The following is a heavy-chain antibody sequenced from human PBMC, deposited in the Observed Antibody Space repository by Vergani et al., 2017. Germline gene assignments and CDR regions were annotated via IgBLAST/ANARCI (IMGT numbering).Heavy chain of an antibody. J-gene: IGHJ6*03. Sequence: QVQLQESGPGLVKPPGTLSLTCAVSGGSISSGDHCWTWIRQRPGKGLEWIGYIFYSGTTYDNPSLRSRLTIPVDTSQNQFSLKLRSVTAADTAVYYCARVDTQVPATSHFYYMDVWGKGTTVVVSS. D-gene: IGHD6-25*01. V-gene: IGHV4-31*11. CDR2: IFYSGTT. CDR3: ARVDTQVPATSHFYYMDV. CDR1: GGSISSGDHC.